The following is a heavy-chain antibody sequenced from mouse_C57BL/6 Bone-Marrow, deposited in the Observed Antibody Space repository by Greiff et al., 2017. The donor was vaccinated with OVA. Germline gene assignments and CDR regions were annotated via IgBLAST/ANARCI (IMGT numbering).Heavy chain of an antibody. Sequence: VQLQQSGAELVRPGASVKLSCTASGFNIKDDYMHWVKQRPEQGLEWIGWIDPENGDTEYASKFQGKATITADTSSNTAYLQLSSLTSEDTAVYYCTTDSSGSDYWGQGTTLTVSS. CDR3: TTDSSGSDY. J-gene: IGHJ2*01. CDR1: GFNIKDDY. D-gene: IGHD3-2*02. CDR2: IDPENGDT. V-gene: IGHV14-4*01.